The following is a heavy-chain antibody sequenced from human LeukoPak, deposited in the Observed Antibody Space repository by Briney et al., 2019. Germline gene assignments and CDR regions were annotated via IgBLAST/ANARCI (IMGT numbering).Heavy chain of an antibody. CDR1: GFTVSSNY. D-gene: IGHD5-24*01. V-gene: IGHV3-66*01. Sequence: PGGSLRLSCAVSGFTVSSNYMSWVRQAPGKGLEWVSVIYIGGSTYYADSVKGRFTISRDNSKNTLYLQMNSLRAEDTAVYYCTTDEMATIRATDYWGQGTLVTVSS. CDR3: TTDEMATIRATDY. J-gene: IGHJ4*02. CDR2: IYIGGST.